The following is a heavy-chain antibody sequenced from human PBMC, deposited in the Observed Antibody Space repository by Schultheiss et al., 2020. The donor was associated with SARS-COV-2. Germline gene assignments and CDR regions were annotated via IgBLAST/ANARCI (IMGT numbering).Heavy chain of an antibody. J-gene: IGHJ4*02. Sequence: GGSLRLSCAASGFTFSSYAMHWVRQAPGKGLEWVAVISYDGSNKYYADSVKGRFTISRDNSKNTLYLQMNSLRAEDTAVYYCARDLRTIADYYFDSWGQGTLVTVSS. CDR1: GFTFSSYA. D-gene: IGHD6-13*01. V-gene: IGHV3-30*01. CDR2: ISYDGSNK. CDR3: ARDLRTIADYYFDS.